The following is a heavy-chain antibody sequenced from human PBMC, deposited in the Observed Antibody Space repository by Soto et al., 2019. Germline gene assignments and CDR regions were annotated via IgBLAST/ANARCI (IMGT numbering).Heavy chain of an antibody. D-gene: IGHD6-13*01. CDR3: ARAYSGTADY. Sequence: PGGSLRLSCAASGFTFSSYAMHWVRQAPGKGLEYVSAISSNGGSTYYANSVKGRFTISRDNSKNTLYLQMGSLRAEDMAVYYCARAYSGTADYWGQGTLVTVSS. V-gene: IGHV3-64*01. J-gene: IGHJ4*02. CDR2: ISSNGGST. CDR1: GFTFSSYA.